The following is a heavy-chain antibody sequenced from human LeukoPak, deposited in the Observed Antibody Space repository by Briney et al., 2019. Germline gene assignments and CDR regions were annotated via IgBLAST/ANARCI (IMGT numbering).Heavy chain of an antibody. Sequence: SETPSLTCTVSGGSISSSSYYWGWIRQPPGKGLEWIGSIYYSGSTYYNPSLKSRVTISVDTSKNQFSLKLSSVTAAVTAVYYCATERTGYSSPSWYDYWGQGTLVTVSS. CDR3: ATERTGYSSPSWYDY. CDR1: GGSISSSSYY. V-gene: IGHV4-39*05. D-gene: IGHD6-19*01. J-gene: IGHJ4*02. CDR2: IYYSGST.